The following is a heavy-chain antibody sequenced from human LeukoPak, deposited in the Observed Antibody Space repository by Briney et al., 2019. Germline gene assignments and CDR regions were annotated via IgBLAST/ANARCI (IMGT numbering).Heavy chain of an antibody. CDR3: ARGRIQLWLPYFDY. D-gene: IGHD5-18*01. J-gene: IGHJ4*02. Sequence: SETLSLTCIVSGGSISSYYWNWIRQAPGKGLEWIAYIHYSGSINYNPSLKSRVTISVDTSKNQFSLKLSSVTAADTAVYYCARGRIQLWLPYFDYWGQGTLVTVSP. V-gene: IGHV4-59*01. CDR2: IHYSGSI. CDR1: GGSISSYY.